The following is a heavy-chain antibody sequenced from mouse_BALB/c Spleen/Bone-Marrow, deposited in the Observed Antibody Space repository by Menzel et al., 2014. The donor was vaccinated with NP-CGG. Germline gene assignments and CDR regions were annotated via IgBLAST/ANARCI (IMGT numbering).Heavy chain of an antibody. CDR3: ARRGLYGYDFDY. Sequence: VKLLESGPGLVQPSQSLSITCTVSGFSLISYGVHWVRQSPGKGLEWLGVICSGGSTDYNVAFISRLSISKDNSKSQVFFKMNSLQANDTAIYYCARRGLYGYDFDYWGQGTTLTVSS. CDR2: ICSGGST. CDR1: GFSLISYG. D-gene: IGHD2-2*01. J-gene: IGHJ2*01. V-gene: IGHV2-2*02.